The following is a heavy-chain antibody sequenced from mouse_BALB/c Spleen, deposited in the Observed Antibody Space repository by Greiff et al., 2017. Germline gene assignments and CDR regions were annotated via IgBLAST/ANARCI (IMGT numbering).Heavy chain of an antibody. Sequence: EVQLQQSGPGLVKPSQSLSLTCSVTGYSITSGYYWNWIRQFPGNKLEWMGYISYDGSNNYNPSLKNRISITRDTSKNQFFLKLNSVTTEDTATYYCARETGIYYAMDYWGQGTSVTVSS. CDR3: ARETGIYYAMDY. V-gene: IGHV3-6*02. CDR2: ISYDGSN. D-gene: IGHD4-1*01. CDR1: GYSITSGYY. J-gene: IGHJ4*01.